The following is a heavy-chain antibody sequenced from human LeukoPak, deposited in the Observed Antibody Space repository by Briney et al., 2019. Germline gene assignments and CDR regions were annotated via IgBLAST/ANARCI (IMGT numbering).Heavy chain of an antibody. D-gene: IGHD1-26*01. CDR1: GGSISSGGYY. J-gene: IGHJ4*02. CDR2: IYYSGST. Sequence: PSETLSLTCTVSGGSISSGGYYWSWIRQHPGKGLEWIGYIYYSGSTYYNPSLKSRVTISVDTSKSQFSLKLSSVTAADTAVYYCAGWRGGSYYYFDYWGQGTLVTVSS. CDR3: AGWRGGSYYYFDY. V-gene: IGHV4-31*03.